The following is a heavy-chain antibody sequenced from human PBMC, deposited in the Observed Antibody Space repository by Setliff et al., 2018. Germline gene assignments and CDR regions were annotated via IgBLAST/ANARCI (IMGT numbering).Heavy chain of an antibody. CDR1: GGTFSSYG. D-gene: IGHD6-19*01. CDR2: TIPMFGTT. J-gene: IGHJ3*02. CDR3: ARVYLAGSGWDKANALDI. V-gene: IGHV1-69*05. Sequence: GASLKVSCKASGGTFSSYGNTWVRQAPGQGLEWMGGTIPMFGTTNYAQKFQGRVTIITDASTSTSYMALSSLTSADTAVYYCARVYLAGSGWDKANALDIWGQGTMVTVSS.